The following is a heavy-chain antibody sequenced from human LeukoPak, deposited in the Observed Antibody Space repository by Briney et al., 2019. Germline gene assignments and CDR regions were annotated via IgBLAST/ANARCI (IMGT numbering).Heavy chain of an antibody. Sequence: PGGSLRLSCAVSGFTFSSYEMNWVRQAPGKGLEWVSSISSSSSYIYYADAVKGRFTISRDNARNSLALQMNSLRAEDTAVYYCARVQGIAVAGYFDYWGQGTLVTVSS. CDR1: GFTFSSYE. V-gene: IGHV3-21*01. D-gene: IGHD6-19*01. J-gene: IGHJ4*02. CDR2: ISSSSSYI. CDR3: ARVQGIAVAGYFDY.